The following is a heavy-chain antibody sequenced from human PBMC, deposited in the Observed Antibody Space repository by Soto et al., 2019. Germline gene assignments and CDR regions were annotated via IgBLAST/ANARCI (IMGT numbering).Heavy chain of an antibody. CDR2: IYYSGST. D-gene: IGHD3-22*01. Sequence: QVQLQESGPGLVKPSETLSLTCTVSGGSVSSGSYYWSWIRQPPGKGLEWIGYIYYSGSTNYNPSLKRRVTISVDTSKNQFALKLSSVTAADSAVYYCARDQGHYYDSSGTHWDYWGQGTLVTVSS. V-gene: IGHV4-61*01. J-gene: IGHJ4*02. CDR1: GGSVSSGSYY. CDR3: ARDQGHYYDSSGTHWDY.